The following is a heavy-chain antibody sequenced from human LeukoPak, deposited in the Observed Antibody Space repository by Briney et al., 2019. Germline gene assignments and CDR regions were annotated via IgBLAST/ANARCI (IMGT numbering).Heavy chain of an antibody. V-gene: IGHV3-23*01. CDR1: GFPLSSYA. CDR3: ARDLGQYYDTSDNWFDP. D-gene: IGHD3-22*01. CDR2: INCSGAYT. J-gene: IGHJ5*02. Sequence: GGSLRVSCSASGFPLSSYALNWVRQAPGQGVEWVSAINCSGAYTYYADSVKGRFTISRDNSKNTLYLQMNSLRAEDTAVYYCARDLGQYYDTSDNWFDPWGQGTLVTVSS.